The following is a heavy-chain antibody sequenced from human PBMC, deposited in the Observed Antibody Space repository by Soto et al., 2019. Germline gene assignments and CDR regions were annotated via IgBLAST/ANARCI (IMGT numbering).Heavy chain of an antibody. V-gene: IGHV4-59*12. Sequence: SETLSLTCTVSGGSISSYYWSWIRQPPGKGLEWIGYIYYSGSTNYNPSLKSRVTISVDTSKNQFSLKLSSVTAADTAVYYCARESRSWYGSIWDYWGQGTLVTVSS. CDR3: ARESRSWYGSIWDY. CDR2: IYYSGST. J-gene: IGHJ4*02. D-gene: IGHD6-13*01. CDR1: GGSISSYY.